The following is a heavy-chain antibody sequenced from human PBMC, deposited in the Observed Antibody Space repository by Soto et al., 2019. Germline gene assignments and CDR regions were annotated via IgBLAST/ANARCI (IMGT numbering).Heavy chain of an antibody. V-gene: IGHV4-59*01. D-gene: IGHD6-13*01. Sequence: QVQLQESGPGLVKPSETLSLTCTVSGGSISNYYWCWIRQPPGKRLEWIGYIYYSGSANYSPSLKSRIPISVDTSKNKFSLKLTSVTAADTAVYYCARAPYTSSWNFDFWGQGILVTVSS. CDR1: GGSISNYY. J-gene: IGHJ4*02. CDR3: ARAPYTSSWNFDF. CDR2: IYYSGSA.